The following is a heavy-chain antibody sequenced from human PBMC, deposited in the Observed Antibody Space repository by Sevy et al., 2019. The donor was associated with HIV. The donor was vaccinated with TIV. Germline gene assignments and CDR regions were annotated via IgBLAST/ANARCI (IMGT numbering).Heavy chain of an antibody. D-gene: IGHD2-15*01. CDR1: GFTFSSYA. J-gene: IGHJ6*02. V-gene: IGHV3-30-3*01. Sequence: GGSLRLSCAASGFTFSSYAMHWVRQAPGKGLEWVAVISYDGSNKYYADSVKGRFTISRDNSKNTLYLQMNSLRAEDMAVYYCARGLPRYCSGGSCYGMDVWGQGTTVTVSS. CDR2: ISYDGSNK. CDR3: ARGLPRYCSGGSCYGMDV.